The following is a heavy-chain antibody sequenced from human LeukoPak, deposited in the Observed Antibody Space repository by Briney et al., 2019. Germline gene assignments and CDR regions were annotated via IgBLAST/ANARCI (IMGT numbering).Heavy chain of an antibody. V-gene: IGHV4-59*01. Sequence: SETLSLTCTVSGGSISSYYWSWIRQPPGKGLEWVGDIYYSGSTHYNPSLKSRVTISVDTSKNQLSLNLNSVTAADTAVYYCARDTYGGNFDYWGQGTLVTVSS. CDR1: GGSISSYY. D-gene: IGHD4-23*01. CDR2: IYYSGST. CDR3: ARDTYGGNFDY. J-gene: IGHJ4*02.